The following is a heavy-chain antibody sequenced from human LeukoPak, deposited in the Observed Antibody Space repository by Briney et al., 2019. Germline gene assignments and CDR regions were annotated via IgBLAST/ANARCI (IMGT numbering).Heavy chain of an antibody. D-gene: IGHD6-13*01. J-gene: IGHJ6*02. CDR1: GFTVSSNY. Sequence: GGSLRLSCAASGFTVSSNYMGWVRQAPGKGLEWVSVIYSGGSTYYADSVKGRFTISRDNSKNTLYLQVNSLRAEDTAVYYCARDVYSSSWYYYYYGMDVWGQGTTVTVSS. CDR3: ARDVYSSSWYYYYYGMDV. CDR2: IYSGGST. V-gene: IGHV3-66*01.